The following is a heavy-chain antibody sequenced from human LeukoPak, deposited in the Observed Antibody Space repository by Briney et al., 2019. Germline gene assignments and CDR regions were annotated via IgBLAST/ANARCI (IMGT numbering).Heavy chain of an antibody. CDR3: ARGHFGVVLDY. CDR2: IRGDSTET. Sequence: PGGSLRLSCEGSGFTFSSYSMIWVRQAPGKGLEWVSSIRGDSTETRPADSLMGRFTISRDNAKKSLYLQMNSLRAEDTAVYYCARGHFGVVLDYWGQGTLVTVSS. D-gene: IGHD3-3*01. V-gene: IGHV3-21*01. J-gene: IGHJ4*02. CDR1: GFTFSSYS.